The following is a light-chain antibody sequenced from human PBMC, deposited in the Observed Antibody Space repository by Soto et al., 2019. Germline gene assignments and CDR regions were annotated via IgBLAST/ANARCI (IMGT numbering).Light chain of an antibody. CDR3: HQYGSSPSYT. CDR2: GAS. V-gene: IGKV3-20*01. CDR1: QSVSSSY. Sequence: IVLTQSPVTLSFSPGERATLSCRAIQSVSSSYLAWYQHKPGQAPRLLIYGASRRATGIPDRFSGSGSGTDFTLTISRLEPEDFAVYYCHQYGSSPSYTFGQGTKVDI. J-gene: IGKJ2*01.